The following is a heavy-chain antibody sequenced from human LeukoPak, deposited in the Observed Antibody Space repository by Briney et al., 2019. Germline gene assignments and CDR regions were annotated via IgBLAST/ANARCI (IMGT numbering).Heavy chain of an antibody. CDR1: GDSSSNTIFY. V-gene: IGHV4-39*07. Sequence: SETLSLTCTVSGDSSSNTIFYWGWIRQPPGKGLEWIGSIHYSGTTHYNPSLKSRVTISVDTSKTQFSLKLSSVTAADTAVYYCASARYYDILTGPEDFQHWGQGTLVTVSS. J-gene: IGHJ1*01. CDR2: IHYSGTT. D-gene: IGHD3-9*01. CDR3: ASARYYDILTGPEDFQH.